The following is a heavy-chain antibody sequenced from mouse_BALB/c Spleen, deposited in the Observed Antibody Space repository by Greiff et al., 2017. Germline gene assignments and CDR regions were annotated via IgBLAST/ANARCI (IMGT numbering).Heavy chain of an antibody. CDR3: ARWERYAMDY. D-gene: IGHD4-1*01. CDR2: ISTYYGDA. V-gene: IGHV1S137*01. CDR1: GYTFTDYA. Sequence: VQLQQSGAELVRPGVSVKISCKGSGYTFTDYAMHWVKQSHAKSLEWIGVISTYYGDASYNQKFKGKATMTVDKSSSTAYMELARLTSEDSAIYYCARWERYAMDYWGQGTSVTVSS. J-gene: IGHJ4*01.